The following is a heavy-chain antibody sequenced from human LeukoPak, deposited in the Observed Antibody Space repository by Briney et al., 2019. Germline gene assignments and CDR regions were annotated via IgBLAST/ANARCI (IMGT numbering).Heavy chain of an antibody. CDR1: GYTFTDYY. Sequence: ASVKVSCKASGYTFTDYYMHWVRQAPGQGLEWMGWINPNSGGTNSAQNFQGRVTKTRDTSISTAYMELSSLRSDDTAVYYCARGDGSYFDYWGQGTLVTVSS. CDR2: INPNSGGT. D-gene: IGHD5-24*01. J-gene: IGHJ4*02. CDR3: ARGDGSYFDY. V-gene: IGHV1-2*02.